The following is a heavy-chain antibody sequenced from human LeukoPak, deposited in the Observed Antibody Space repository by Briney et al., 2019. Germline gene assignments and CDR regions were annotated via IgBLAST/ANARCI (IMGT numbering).Heavy chain of an antibody. Sequence: PSETLSLTCTVSGGSISSSSYYWGWIRQPPGKGLESSGSIYYTGSTYCNPSLKSRVTISVDTSKNQFSLKLSSVTATDTAVYYCARQAAYCSSGSCYPNWFDPWGQGTLVTVSS. V-gene: IGHV4-39*01. CDR1: GGSISSSSYY. D-gene: IGHD2-15*01. CDR3: ARQAAYCSSGSCYPNWFDP. J-gene: IGHJ5*02. CDR2: IYYTGST.